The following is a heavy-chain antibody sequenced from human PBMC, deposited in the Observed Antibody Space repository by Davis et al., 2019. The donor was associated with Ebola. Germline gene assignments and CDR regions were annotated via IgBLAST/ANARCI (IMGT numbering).Heavy chain of an antibody. D-gene: IGHD2-8*02. J-gene: IGHJ6*01. Sequence: HTAGSLTLSCSASGFTFRSYCMHCVLQAPGKCLGELLRINSDGSSTSYADSVKGRFTISRDKAKNTLYLQMNSLRAEDTAVYYCARRYCTGGVCRKYYYYGMDVWGTGTTAT. CDR2: INSDGSST. CDR3: ARRYCTGGVCRKYYYYGMDV. V-gene: IGHV3-74*01. CDR1: GFTFRSYC.